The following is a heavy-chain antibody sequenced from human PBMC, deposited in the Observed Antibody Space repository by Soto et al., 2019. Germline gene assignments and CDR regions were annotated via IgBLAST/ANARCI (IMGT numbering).Heavy chain of an antibody. CDR2: INSRSSTI. CDR1: GFTFVSYT. CDR3: ARGRYYSDSSGYNNWFDA. J-gene: IGHJ5*02. D-gene: IGHD3-22*01. V-gene: IGHV3-48*02. Sequence: HPGGSLELSCAASGFTFVSYTINWVRQAPGRGLEWVSYINSRSSTIYYADSVKGRFTISRDNAKNSVYLQMNSLRDEDTAVYYCARGRYYSDSSGYNNWFDAWGQGTLVTVSS.